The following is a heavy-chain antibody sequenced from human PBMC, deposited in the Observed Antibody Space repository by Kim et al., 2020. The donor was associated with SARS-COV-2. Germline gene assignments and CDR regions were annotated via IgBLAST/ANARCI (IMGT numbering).Heavy chain of an antibody. CDR3: AKDVLGAAAAGFDY. J-gene: IGHJ4*02. D-gene: IGHD6-13*01. V-gene: IGHV3-23*01. Sequence: ADSVKGPFTLSRDNSKSTLYLRMNSLRAEDTAVYYCAKDVLGAAAAGFDYWGQGTLVTVSS.